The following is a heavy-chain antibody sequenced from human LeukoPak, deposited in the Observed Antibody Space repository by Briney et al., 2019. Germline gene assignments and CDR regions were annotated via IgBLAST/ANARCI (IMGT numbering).Heavy chain of an antibody. J-gene: IGHJ6*04. CDR3: AKLVGSSPRYGMDV. CDR2: ISYDGSNK. CDR1: GFTFSSYG. V-gene: IGHV3-30*18. D-gene: IGHD6-13*01. Sequence: GGSLRLSCAASGFTFSSYGMHWVRQAPGKGLEWVAVISYDGSNKYYADSVKGRFTISRDNSKNTLYLQMNSLRAEDTAVYYCAKLVGSSPRYGMDVWGKGTTVTVSS.